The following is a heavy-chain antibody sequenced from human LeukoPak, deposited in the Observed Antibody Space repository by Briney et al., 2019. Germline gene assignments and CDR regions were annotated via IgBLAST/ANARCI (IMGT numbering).Heavy chain of an antibody. D-gene: IGHD3-10*02. CDR2: IKHSGST. J-gene: IGHJ2*01. Sequence: SEALPLTCAFYGVSFSGHYWSAIRQPPGKGLEGIGEIKHSGSTNYNPSLKSRVTISVDTSKNQFSLKLSSVTAADTAVYYCARPTMYNPRDWYFDLWGRGTLVTVSS. CDR1: GVSFSGHY. CDR3: ARPTMYNPRDWYFDL. V-gene: IGHV4-34*01.